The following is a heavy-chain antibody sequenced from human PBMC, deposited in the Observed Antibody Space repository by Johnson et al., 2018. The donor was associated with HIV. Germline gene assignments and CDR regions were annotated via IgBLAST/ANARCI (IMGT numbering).Heavy chain of an antibody. D-gene: IGHD6-6*01. CDR1: GFTFSSYA. J-gene: IGHJ3*02. Sequence: VQLVESGGGLVQPGGSLRLSCAASGFTFSSYAMSWVRQAPGKGLEWVSAISGSGGRTYYADSVQGRFPISRDNSKNTLYLQMNSLRAEDTAVYHCAKDYSPAAYSSSFGAFDIWGQGTMVTVSS. V-gene: IGHV3-23*04. CDR3: AKDYSPAAYSSSFGAFDI. CDR2: ISGSGGRT.